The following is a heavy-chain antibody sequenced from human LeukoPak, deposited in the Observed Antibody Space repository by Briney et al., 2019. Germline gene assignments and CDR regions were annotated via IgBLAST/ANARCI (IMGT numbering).Heavy chain of an antibody. D-gene: IGHD5-18*01. Sequence: ASVKVSCKASGYTFTSYGISWVRQAPGQGLEWMGWINPNSGGTNYAQKFQGRVTMTRDTSISTAYMELSRLRSDDTAVYYCARDLDRRYSFEWALYDYWGQGTLVTVSS. CDR3: ARDLDRRYSFEWALYDY. CDR2: INPNSGGT. J-gene: IGHJ4*02. CDR1: GYTFTSYG. V-gene: IGHV1-2*02.